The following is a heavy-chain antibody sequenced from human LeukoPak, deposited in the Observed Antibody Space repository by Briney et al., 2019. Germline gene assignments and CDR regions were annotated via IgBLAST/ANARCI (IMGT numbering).Heavy chain of an antibody. Sequence: SETLSLTCTVSVGSISSGGYYWSWIRQHPGKGLEWIGYIYYSGNTYYNPSLKGRVTISLDTFKNQFSLKLSSVTGSNKGVVYCARVGAVTTRGGIYFDYWGQGTLVTVYS. CDR2: IYYSGNT. V-gene: IGHV4-31*03. CDR1: VGSISSGGYY. CDR3: ARVGAVTTRGGIYFDY. D-gene: IGHD4-17*01. J-gene: IGHJ4*02.